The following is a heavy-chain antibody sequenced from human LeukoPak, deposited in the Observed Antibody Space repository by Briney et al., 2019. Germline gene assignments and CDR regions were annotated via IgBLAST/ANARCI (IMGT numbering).Heavy chain of an antibody. CDR1: GFTFSNYW. Sequence: PGGSLRLSCAASGFTFSNYWMSWVRQAPGKGLERVANIKQDGSEKYYVDSVKGRFTISRDNAKNSLYLQMNSLRAEDTAVYYCARDPDYYGSGSLPARFDPWGQGTLVTVSS. D-gene: IGHD3-10*01. CDR3: ARDPDYYGSGSLPARFDP. CDR2: IKQDGSEK. V-gene: IGHV3-7*01. J-gene: IGHJ5*02.